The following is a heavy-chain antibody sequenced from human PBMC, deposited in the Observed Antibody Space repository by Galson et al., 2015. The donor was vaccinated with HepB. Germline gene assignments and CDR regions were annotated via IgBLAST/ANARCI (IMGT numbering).Heavy chain of an antibody. CDR3: AKEWEFDAFDI. D-gene: IGHD1-26*01. J-gene: IGHJ3*02. CDR2: ISWNGGSA. Sequence: VRQAPGKGLEWVSLISWNGGSASYADSVKGRFTISRDNSKNSLYLQMNSLRTEDTALYYCAKEWEFDAFDIWGQGTMVTVSS. V-gene: IGHV3-43*01.